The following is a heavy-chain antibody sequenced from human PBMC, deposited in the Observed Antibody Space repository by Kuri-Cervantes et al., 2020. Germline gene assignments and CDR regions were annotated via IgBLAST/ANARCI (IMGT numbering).Heavy chain of an antibody. CDR1: GGSFSGSY. V-gene: IGHV4-34*01. Sequence: SQTLSLTCAVYGGSFSGSYWSWIRQPPGKGLEWIGEINHSGSTNYNPSLKSRVTISVDTSKNQFSLKLSSVTAADTAVYYCARAIVVVVAAARRQYYFDYWGQGTLVTVSS. CDR2: INHSGST. J-gene: IGHJ4*02. D-gene: IGHD2-15*01. CDR3: ARAIVVVVAAARRQYYFDY.